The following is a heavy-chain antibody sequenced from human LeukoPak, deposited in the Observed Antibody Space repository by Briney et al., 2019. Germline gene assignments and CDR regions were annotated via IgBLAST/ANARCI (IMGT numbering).Heavy chain of an antibody. Sequence: ETLSLTCTVSGGSISSYYWSWIRQPPGKGLEWIGYIYYSGTTNYNPSLKSRVTISVDTSKNQFSLKLSSVTAADTAVYYCARGVYIAAAQYGYWGQGTPVTVSS. CDR3: ARGVYIAAAQYGY. CDR1: GGSISSYY. J-gene: IGHJ4*02. CDR2: IYYSGTT. D-gene: IGHD6-13*01. V-gene: IGHV4-59*01.